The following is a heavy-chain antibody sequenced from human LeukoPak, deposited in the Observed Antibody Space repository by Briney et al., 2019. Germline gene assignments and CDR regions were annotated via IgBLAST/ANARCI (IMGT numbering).Heavy chain of an antibody. CDR3: ARDTSGYYGRYEH. D-gene: IGHD3-3*01. CDR1: GYSIRSGYY. CDR2: MYHSGST. Sequence: PSETLSLTCTVSGYSIRSGYYWGWIRQPPGKGLEWIGSMYHSGSTYYNPSLRSRVTISVDTSKNQFSLKLSSVTAADTAVYYCARDTSGYYGRYEHWGQGTLVTVSS. V-gene: IGHV4-38-2*02. J-gene: IGHJ4*02.